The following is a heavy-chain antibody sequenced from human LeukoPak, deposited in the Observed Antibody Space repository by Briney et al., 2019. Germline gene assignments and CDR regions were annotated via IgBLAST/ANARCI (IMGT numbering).Heavy chain of an antibody. V-gene: IGHV4-31*03. J-gene: IGHJ3*02. CDR3: ARELISPGAFDI. CDR1: GGSISSGGYY. Sequence: SETLSLTCTVSGGSISSGGYYWSWLRQHPGKGLEWIGYIYYSGSTYYNPSLKSRVTISVDTSKNQFSLKLSSVTAADTAVYYCARELISPGAFDIWGQGTMVTVSS. CDR2: IYYSGST.